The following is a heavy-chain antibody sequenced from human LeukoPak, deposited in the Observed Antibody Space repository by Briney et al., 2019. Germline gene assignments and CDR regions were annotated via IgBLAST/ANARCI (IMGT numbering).Heavy chain of an antibody. CDR1: GFTFSNYA. D-gene: IGHD4-11*01. V-gene: IGHV3-23*01. J-gene: IGHJ4*02. CDR3: AKLTTS. CDR2: ISDGGGST. Sequence: GGSLRLSCAASGFTFSNYALNWVRQAPGKGLKWISAISDGGGSTYYADSVKGRFTISRDNSKNTLYLQMNSLRAEDTAVYYCAKLTTSWGQGTLVTVSS.